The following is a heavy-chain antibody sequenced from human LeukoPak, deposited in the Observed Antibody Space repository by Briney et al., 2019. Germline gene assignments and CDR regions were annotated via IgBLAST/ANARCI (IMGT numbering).Heavy chain of an antibody. J-gene: IGHJ6*03. CDR2: IYYSGST. Sequence: PSETLSLTCTVSGGSISSYYWSWIRQPPGKGLEWIGYIYYSGSTNYNPSLKSRVTISVDTSKNQFSLKLSSVTAADTAVYYCARLGRSYYYYMDVWGKGTTVTVSS. D-gene: IGHD6-6*01. CDR1: GGSISSYY. CDR3: ARLGRSYYYYMDV. V-gene: IGHV4-59*01.